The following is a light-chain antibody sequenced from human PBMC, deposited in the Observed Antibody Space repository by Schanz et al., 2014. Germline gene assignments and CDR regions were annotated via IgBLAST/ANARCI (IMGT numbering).Light chain of an antibody. CDR2: EVS. V-gene: IGLV2-8*01. CDR1: SSDVGGYKY. CDR3: AAWDDSLNSWV. Sequence: QSALTQPPSASGSPGQSVTISCTGTSSDVGGYKYVSWYQQHPGKAPKLMIYEVSKRPSGVPDRFSASKSGNTASLTVSGLQADDEADYYCAAWDDSLNSWVFGGGTKLTVL. J-gene: IGLJ3*02.